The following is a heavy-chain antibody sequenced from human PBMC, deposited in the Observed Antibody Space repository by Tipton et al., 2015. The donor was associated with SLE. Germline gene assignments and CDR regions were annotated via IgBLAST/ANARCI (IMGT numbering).Heavy chain of an antibody. V-gene: IGHV1-46*01. Sequence: QLVQSGAEVKKPGASVKVSCKASGYTFTSYGINWVRQAPGQGLEWMGIINPSGGGTSYAQKFQGRVTLTRDTSTSTVYMELSSLTSEDTAVYYCARDGGGNSVYFQHWGQGTLVTVSS. J-gene: IGHJ1*01. CDR2: INPSGGGT. CDR3: ARDGGGNSVYFQH. CDR1: GYTFTSYG. D-gene: IGHD4-23*01.